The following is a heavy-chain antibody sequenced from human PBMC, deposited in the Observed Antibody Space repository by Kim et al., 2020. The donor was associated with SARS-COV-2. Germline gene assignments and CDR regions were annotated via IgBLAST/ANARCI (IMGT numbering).Heavy chain of an antibody. V-gene: IGHV3-21*01. D-gene: IGHD3-16*02. CDR1: GFTFSSYS. CDR3: ARGDNDYVWGSYRYAFDY. CDR2: ISSSSSYI. J-gene: IGHJ4*02. Sequence: GGSLRLSCAASGFTFSSYSMNWVRQAPGKGLEWVSSISSSSSYIYYADSVKGRFTISRDNAKNSLYLQMNSLRAEDTAVYYCARGDNDYVWGSYRYAFDYWGQGTLVTVSS.